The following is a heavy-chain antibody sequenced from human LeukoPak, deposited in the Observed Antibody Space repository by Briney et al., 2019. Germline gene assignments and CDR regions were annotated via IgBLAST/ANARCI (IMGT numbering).Heavy chain of an antibody. CDR3: ARGHGYSYGDAFDI. CDR2: IYYSGST. J-gene: IGHJ3*02. V-gene: IGHV4-61*01. D-gene: IGHD5-18*01. Sequence: PSETLSLTCTVSGGSVSSGSYYWSWIRQPPGKGLEWIGYIYYSGSTNYNPSLKSRVTISVDTSKNQFSLKLSSVTAADTAVYYCARGHGYSYGDAFDIWGQGTMVTVSS. CDR1: GGSVSSGSYY.